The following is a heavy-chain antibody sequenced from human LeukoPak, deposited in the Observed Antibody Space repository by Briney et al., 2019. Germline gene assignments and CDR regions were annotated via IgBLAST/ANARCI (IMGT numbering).Heavy chain of an antibody. CDR3: ARESVVVPAAWYFDY. Sequence: ASVKVSCKASGGTFSSYAISWVRQAPGQGLEWMGRIIPILGIANYAQKFQGRVTITADKSTSTAYMELSSLRSEDTAVYYCARESVVVPAAWYFDYWGQGTLVTVSS. D-gene: IGHD2-2*01. CDR1: GGTFSSYA. CDR2: IIPILGIA. J-gene: IGHJ4*02. V-gene: IGHV1-69*04.